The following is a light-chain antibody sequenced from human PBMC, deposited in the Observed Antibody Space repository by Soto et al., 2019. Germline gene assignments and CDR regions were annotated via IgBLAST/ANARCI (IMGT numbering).Light chain of an antibody. CDR3: SSYAGSNIGV. Sequence: QSALTQPPSASGSPGQSVAISCTGTSSDIGGYNYVSWYQIHPGKAPKLMIYEVNKRPSGVPDRFSGSKSGNTASLIVSGLQAEDEADYYCSSYAGSNIGVFGGGTQLTVL. J-gene: IGLJ2*01. V-gene: IGLV2-8*01. CDR1: SSDIGGYNY. CDR2: EVN.